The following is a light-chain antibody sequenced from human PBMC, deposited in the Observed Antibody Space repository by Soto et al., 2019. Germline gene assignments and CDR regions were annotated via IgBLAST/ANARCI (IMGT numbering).Light chain of an antibody. CDR3: KQYSQWPPFT. J-gene: IGKJ5*01. CDR1: QSVSSK. Sequence: EMVMTKSPATLSVSPGERATLSCRTSQSVSSKLAWYQQKPGQAPRLLIYDTSTRATGIPARCSGSGSGTEFTLTISSLQPEDLGVYYWKQYSQWPPFTFGQGTRLEIK. V-gene: IGKV3-15*01. CDR2: DTS.